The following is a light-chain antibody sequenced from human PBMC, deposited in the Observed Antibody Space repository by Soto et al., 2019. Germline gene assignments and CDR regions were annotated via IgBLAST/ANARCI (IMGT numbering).Light chain of an antibody. V-gene: IGKV4-1*01. CDR1: QSVLHSSNNINY. Sequence: DIVMTQSPDSLAVPLGERATITCKSSQSVLHSSNNINYLSWYQQKPGQPPKVLISRASTRESGVPDRFTGSGSATDFTLTISNLQAEDVAVYYCQHYANWPLTFGGGTRVESK. CDR2: RAS. J-gene: IGKJ4*01. CDR3: QHYANWPLT.